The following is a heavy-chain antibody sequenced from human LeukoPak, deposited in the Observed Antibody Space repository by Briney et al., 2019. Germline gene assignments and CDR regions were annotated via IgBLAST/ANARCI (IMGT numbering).Heavy chain of an antibody. Sequence: SETLSLTCAVYGGSFSGYYWSWIRQPPGKGLEWIGEINHSGSTNYNPSLKSRVTISVDTSKNQFSLKLSSVTAADTAVYYCARVRYSSSWYTWGRYYYYYYMDVWGNGTTVTVSS. J-gene: IGHJ6*03. V-gene: IGHV4-34*01. CDR3: ARVRYSSSWYTWGRYYYYYYMDV. CDR2: INHSGST. D-gene: IGHD6-13*01. CDR1: GGSFSGYY.